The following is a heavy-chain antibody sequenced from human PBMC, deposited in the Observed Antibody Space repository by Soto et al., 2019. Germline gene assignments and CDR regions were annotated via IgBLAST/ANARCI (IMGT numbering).Heavy chain of an antibody. CDR2: IFTSSSTI. J-gene: IGHJ3*02. D-gene: IGHD3-16*01. CDR3: ARDRGEWADAFDI. Sequence: EVQLVESGGGLVQPGGSLRLSCAASGFTFKSYSMNWVRQAPGKGLEWISYIFTSSSTIYYADSVKGRFTISRDNAKNSLYLQMNSLRAEDTAVYYWARDRGEWADAFDIGCQGTRVTVAS. CDR1: GFTFKSYS. V-gene: IGHV3-48*01.